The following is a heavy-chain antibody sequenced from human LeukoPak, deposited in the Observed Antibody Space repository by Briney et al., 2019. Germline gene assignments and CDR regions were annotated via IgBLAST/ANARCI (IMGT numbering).Heavy chain of an antibody. CDR3: ARGVTTLTLKPPDY. Sequence: SETLSLTCTVPGGSVSSGSYYWSWIRQPPGKGLDWIAYMYYSGSTNYNPSLKSRVTISVDTSKNQFSLKLRSVTAADTAVYYCARGVTTLTLKPPDYWGQGTLVTVSS. J-gene: IGHJ4*02. CDR1: GGSVSSGSYY. CDR2: MYYSGST. V-gene: IGHV4-61*01. D-gene: IGHD4-17*01.